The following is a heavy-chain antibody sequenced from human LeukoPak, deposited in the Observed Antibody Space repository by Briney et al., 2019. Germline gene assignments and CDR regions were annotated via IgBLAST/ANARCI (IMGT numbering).Heavy chain of an antibody. CDR1: GGSINADY. CDR2: VYHTGPT. J-gene: IGHJ3*02. V-gene: IGHV4-59*01. D-gene: IGHD3-10*01. CDR3: ARVGGKTAINNAAFEI. Sequence: SETLSLTCSVSGGSINADYWNWIRQPPGKGLEWIGYVYHTGPTNYNPSLKSRLTISIDKSKKLFSLKLISVTAADTAIYYCARVGGKTAINNAAFEIWGQGTMVTVSS.